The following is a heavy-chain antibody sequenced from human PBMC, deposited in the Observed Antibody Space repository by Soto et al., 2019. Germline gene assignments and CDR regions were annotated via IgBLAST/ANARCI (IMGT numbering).Heavy chain of an antibody. Sequence: SETLSLTWTVSGGSISSYYWSWIRQPPGKGLEWIGYIYYSGSTNYNPSLKSRVTISVDTSKNQFSLKLSSVTAADTAVYYCAREAAAGTAGYYYGMDVWGQGTTVTVSS. CDR1: GGSISSYY. CDR2: IYYSGST. V-gene: IGHV4-59*01. CDR3: AREAAAGTAGYYYGMDV. D-gene: IGHD6-13*01. J-gene: IGHJ6*02.